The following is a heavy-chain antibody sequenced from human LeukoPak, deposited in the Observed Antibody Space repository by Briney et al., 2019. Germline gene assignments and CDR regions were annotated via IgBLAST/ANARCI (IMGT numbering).Heavy chain of an antibody. CDR3: GRDQGGSIGWYGDY. CDR2: MSNDGTNK. Sequence: SGGSLRLSCAASGFTFSSYAMDWVRQAPGKGLEWVAFMSNDGTNKYYADSVKGRFTISRDNSKNTLYLQMNSLRAEDTAVYYCGRDQGGSIGWYGDYWGQGTLVTVSS. CDR1: GFTFSSYA. V-gene: IGHV3-30*04. J-gene: IGHJ4*02. D-gene: IGHD6-19*01.